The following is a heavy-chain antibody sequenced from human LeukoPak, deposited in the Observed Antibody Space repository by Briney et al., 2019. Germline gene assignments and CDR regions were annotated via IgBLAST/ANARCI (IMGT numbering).Heavy chain of an antibody. CDR3: ARVIAARPYYFDY. CDR2: ISSSSSYI. CDR1: GFTFSSYS. D-gene: IGHD6-6*01. V-gene: IGHV3-21*01. J-gene: IGHJ4*02. Sequence: PGGSLRLSCAASGFTFSSYSMNWVHQAPGKGLEWVSSISSSSSYIYYADSVKGRFTISRDNAKNSLYLQMNSLRAEDTAVYYCARVIAARPYYFDYWGQGTLVTVSS.